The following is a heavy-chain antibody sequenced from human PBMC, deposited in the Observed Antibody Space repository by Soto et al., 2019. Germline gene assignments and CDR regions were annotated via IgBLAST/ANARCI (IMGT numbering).Heavy chain of an antibody. D-gene: IGHD4-17*01. CDR1: GGSISSGGYY. CDR3: ARWLNPPFGDYGYYFDY. V-gene: IGHV4-31*03. J-gene: IGHJ4*02. CDR2: IYYSGST. Sequence: PSETLSLTCTVSGGSISSGGYYWSWIRQHPGKGLEWIGYIYYSGSTYYNPSLKSRVTISVDTSKNQFSLKLSSVTAADTAVYYCARWLNPPFGDYGYYFDYWGQGTLVTVSS.